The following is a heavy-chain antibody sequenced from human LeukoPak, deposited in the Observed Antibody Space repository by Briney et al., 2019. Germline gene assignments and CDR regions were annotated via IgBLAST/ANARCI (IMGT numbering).Heavy chain of an antibody. CDR1: GYTFTTYA. V-gene: IGHV7-4-1*02. CDR2: INTNTGNP. D-gene: IGHD1-1*01. J-gene: IGHJ4*02. Sequence: VASVKVSCKASGYTFTTYAMNWVRQAPGQGLEWMGWINTNTGNPTYAQGFTGRFVFSLDTSVSTPYLQISSLKAEDTAVYYCARGLSVLNWNDLSRISGYWGQGTLVTVSS. CDR3: ARGLSVLNWNDLSRISGY.